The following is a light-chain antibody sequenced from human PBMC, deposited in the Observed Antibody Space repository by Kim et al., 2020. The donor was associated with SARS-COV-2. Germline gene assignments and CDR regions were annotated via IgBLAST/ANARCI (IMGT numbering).Light chain of an antibody. CDR3: SSYTPSATVV. CDR2: DVN. CDR1: SVGNYDY. Sequence: SPGQAIAISCTGTSVGNYDYVSWYQQHPGKAPKLMIYDVNNRPSGVSNRFSGSKSGNTASLTISGLQADDEADYYCSSYTPSATVVFGGGTKVTVL. J-gene: IGLJ2*01. V-gene: IGLV2-14*03.